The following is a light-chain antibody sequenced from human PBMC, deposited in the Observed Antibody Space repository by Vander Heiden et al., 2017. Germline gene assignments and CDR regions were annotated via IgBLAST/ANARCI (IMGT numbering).Light chain of an antibody. J-gene: IGKJ4*01. CDR1: QSISSH. CDR2: AAS. Sequence: SPSSLSASVGDRVTITCRASQSISSHLNWYPQKPGKAPKLLIYAASSLQSGVPSRFSGRGSGTDFTLTISSLQPEALATYYCQQSYSTPLTFGGGTKVEIK. CDR3: QQSYSTPLT. V-gene: IGKV1-39*01.